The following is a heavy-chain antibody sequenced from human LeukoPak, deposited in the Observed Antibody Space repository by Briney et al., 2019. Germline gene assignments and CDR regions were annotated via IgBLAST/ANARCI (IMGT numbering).Heavy chain of an antibody. CDR1: GFTFSSYA. V-gene: IGHV3-23*01. CDR2: ISGSGSST. D-gene: IGHD5-18*01. J-gene: IGHJ4*02. Sequence: GSLRLSCAASGFTFSSYAMSWVRQAPGMGLEWVSGISGSGSSTYYADSVKGRFTISRDNSKNTLNLQMNSLRAEDTAVYYCANHSDTAMVYAYWGQGTLVTVSS. CDR3: ANHSDTAMVYAY.